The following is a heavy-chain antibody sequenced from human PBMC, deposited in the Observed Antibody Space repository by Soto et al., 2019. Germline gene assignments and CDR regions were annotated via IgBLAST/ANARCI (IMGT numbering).Heavy chain of an antibody. Sequence: QVQLVQSGAEVKKPGASVKVSCKASGYTFTSYGISWVRQAPGQGLEWMGWISAYNGNTNYAQKLQGRVTMTTDTCTSTAYMELRSLRSDATAVYYCARDRPGKDYGLLPFGYWGQGTLVTVSS. CDR3: ARDRPGKDYGLLPFGY. CDR2: ISAYNGNT. J-gene: IGHJ4*02. V-gene: IGHV1-18*01. CDR1: GYTFTSYG. D-gene: IGHD4-17*01.